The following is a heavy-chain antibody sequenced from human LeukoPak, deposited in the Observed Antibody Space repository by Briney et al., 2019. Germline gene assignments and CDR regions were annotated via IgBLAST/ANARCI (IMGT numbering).Heavy chain of an antibody. CDR2: INHSGST. V-gene: IGHV4-34*01. CDR1: GGSFIGYY. CDR3: ARSPRRLGYCSGGSCYYYYGMDV. Sequence: PSETLSLTCAVYGGSFIGYYWSWIRQPPGKGLEWIGEINHSGSTNYNPSLKSRVTISVDTSKNQFSLKLSSVTAADTAVYYCARSPRRLGYCSGGSCYYYYGMDVWGQGNTVSVSS. D-gene: IGHD2-15*01. J-gene: IGHJ6*01.